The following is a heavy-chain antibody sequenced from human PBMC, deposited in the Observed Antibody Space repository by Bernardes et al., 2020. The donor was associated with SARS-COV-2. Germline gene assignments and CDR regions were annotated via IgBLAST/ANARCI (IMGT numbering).Heavy chain of an antibody. D-gene: IGHD1-1*01. CDR1: GYTFTGYY. CDR3: ARDQWGTGTTLDY. V-gene: IGHV1-2*02. CDR2: INPKSGGT. J-gene: IGHJ4*02. Sequence: ASVKVSCKASGYTFTGYYIHWVRQAPGQGLEWMGWINPKSGGTNYAQKFQGRVTMTRDTSINTAYMELSRLRSDDAAVYYCARDQWGTGTTLDYWGQGTLVTVSS.